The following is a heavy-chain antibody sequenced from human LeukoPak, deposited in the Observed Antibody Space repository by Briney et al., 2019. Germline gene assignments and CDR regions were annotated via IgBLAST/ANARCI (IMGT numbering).Heavy chain of an antibody. CDR1: GGSISSYY. CDR2: IYYGGST. J-gene: IGHJ4*02. V-gene: IGHV4-59*12. CDR3: AKRCSSTSCPPAIGY. Sequence: SETLSLTCTVSGGSISSYYWSWIRQPPGKGLEWVGYIYYGGSTNYNPSLKSRVTISVDTSKNQFSLKLSSVTAADTAVYFCAKRCSSTSCPPAIGYWGQGTLVTVSS. D-gene: IGHD2-2*01.